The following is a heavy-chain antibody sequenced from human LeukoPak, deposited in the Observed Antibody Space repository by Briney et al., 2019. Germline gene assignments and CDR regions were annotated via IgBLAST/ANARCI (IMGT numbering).Heavy chain of an antibody. J-gene: IGHJ3*02. CDR2: ISAYNGNT. V-gene: IGHV1-18*01. CDR3: ARRITMIVAGDAFDI. D-gene: IGHD3-22*01. Sequence: ASVKVSCKASGYTFTSYGISWVRQAPGQGLEWMGWISAYNGNTNYAQKLQGRVTMTTDTSTSTAYMELRSLRSDDTAVYYCARRITMIVAGDAFDIWGQGTMVTVSS. CDR1: GYTFTSYG.